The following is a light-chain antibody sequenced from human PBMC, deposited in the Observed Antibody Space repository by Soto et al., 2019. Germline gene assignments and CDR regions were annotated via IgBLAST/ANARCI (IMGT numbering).Light chain of an antibody. CDR3: QSYDSNLSARYV. V-gene: IGLV1-40*01. CDR2: GNI. J-gene: IGLJ1*01. CDR1: SSNIGAGYD. Sequence: SALTQPASVSGTPGQSITITCTGSSSNIGAGYDVHWYQQRPGTAPKLLIFGNINRPSGVPDRFSGSKSGTSASLAITGLQAEDEGDYYCQSYDSNLSARYVFGTGTKVTVL.